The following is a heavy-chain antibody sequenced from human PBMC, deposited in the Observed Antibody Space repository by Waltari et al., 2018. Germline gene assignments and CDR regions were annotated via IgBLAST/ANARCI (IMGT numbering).Heavy chain of an antibody. CDR1: GFSLRTSGVG. D-gene: IGHD3-10*01. V-gene: IGHV2-5*01. J-gene: IGHJ4*02. Sequence: QITLKESGPTLVKPTQTLTLTCTFAGFSLRTSGVGVGWIRQPPGKALEWLALIYWNDDKRYSPSLKSRLTITKDTSKNQVVLTMTNMDPVDTATYYCANRPRGVIIQDYFDYWGQGTLVTVSS. CDR2: IYWNDDK. CDR3: ANRPRGVIIQDYFDY.